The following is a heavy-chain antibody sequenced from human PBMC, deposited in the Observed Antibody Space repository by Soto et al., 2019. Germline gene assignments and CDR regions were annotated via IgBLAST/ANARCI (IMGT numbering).Heavy chain of an antibody. Sequence: LRLACRAAWCSVCDSVMSFFRHAPGKGLEWVGFIRSKAYGGTTYYAASVKGRFTISRDDSKSIAYLQMNSLKTEDTAVYYCTTHYSASSGYDNSFDPWGQGTLVTVS. J-gene: IGHJ5*02. D-gene: IGHD3-22*01. CDR2: IRSKAYGGTT. CDR1: WCSVCDSV. V-gene: IGHV3-49*03. CDR3: TTHYSASSGYDNSFDP.